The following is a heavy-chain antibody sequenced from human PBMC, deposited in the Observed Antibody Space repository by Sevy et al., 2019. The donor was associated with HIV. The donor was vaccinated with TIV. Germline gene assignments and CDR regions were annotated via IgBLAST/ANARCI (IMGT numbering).Heavy chain of an antibody. Sequence: GGSLRLSCAASGFTFSSYSMNWVRQAPGKGLEWVSYISSSSSTIYYADSVKGRFTMSRDNAKNSLYLQMNSLRDEDTAVYYCARNSLRFLEWLPKSYYYYGMDVWGQGTTVTVSS. CDR2: ISSSSSTI. CDR3: ARNSLRFLEWLPKSYYYYGMDV. J-gene: IGHJ6*02. V-gene: IGHV3-48*02. D-gene: IGHD3-3*01. CDR1: GFTFSSYS.